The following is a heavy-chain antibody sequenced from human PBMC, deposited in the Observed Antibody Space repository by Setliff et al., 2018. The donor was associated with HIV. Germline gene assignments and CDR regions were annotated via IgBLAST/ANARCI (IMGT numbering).Heavy chain of an antibody. J-gene: IGHJ6*03. CDR1: GGSFSGYC. CDR2: IQHSGRI. Sequence: KPSETLSLTCAVHGGSFSGYCWSWIRQPPGKGLEWIGEIQHSGRINYNPSLRSRVTTSVDTSKNQFSLKLSSVSAADTAVYYCARVSKTYWYSIPRDYYHHMDVWGKGTTVTVSS. D-gene: IGHD2-8*02. V-gene: IGHV4-34*01. CDR3: ARVSKTYWYSIPRDYYHHMDV.